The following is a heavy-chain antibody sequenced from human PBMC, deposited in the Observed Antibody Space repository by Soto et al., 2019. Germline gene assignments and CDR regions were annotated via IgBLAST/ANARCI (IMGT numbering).Heavy chain of an antibody. CDR2: IYYDGAT. V-gene: IGHV4-61*03. D-gene: IGHD6-25*01. CDR1: GGSVISESFY. CDR3: ARVLPGIAASYDAFDI. J-gene: IGHJ3*02. Sequence: QLQLHESGPGLVKPSETLSLTCSVSGGSVISESFYWTWVRQPPGGGLEWIGYIYYDGATNYSPSLKSRVTIYMDPSKNHLSLTLTSVTAADTAKYFCARVLPGIAASYDAFDIWGQGTMVTVSS.